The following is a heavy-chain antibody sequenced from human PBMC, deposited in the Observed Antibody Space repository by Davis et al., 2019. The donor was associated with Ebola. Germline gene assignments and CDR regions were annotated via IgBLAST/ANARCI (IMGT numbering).Heavy chain of an antibody. V-gene: IGHV4-59*12. D-gene: IGHD3-3*01. J-gene: IGHJ6*02. Sequence: MPSETLSLTCTVSGGSISSYYWSWIRQPPGKGLEWIGYIYYSGSTNYNPSLKSRVTISVDTSKNQFSLKLSSVTAADTAVYYCAGGRFLEWVTRYYYYGMDVWGQGTTVTVSS. CDR3: AGGRFLEWVTRYYYYGMDV. CDR2: IYYSGST. CDR1: GGSISSYY.